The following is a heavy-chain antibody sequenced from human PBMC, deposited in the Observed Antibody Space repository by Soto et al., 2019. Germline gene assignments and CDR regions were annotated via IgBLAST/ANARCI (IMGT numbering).Heavy chain of an antibody. D-gene: IGHD5-12*01. CDR1: GYTFTSYG. V-gene: IGHV1-18*01. CDR3: ARGGDVNYYHGMDV. J-gene: IGHJ6*02. Sequence: QVQLVQSGGEVKKPGASVKLSCTASGYTFTSYGISWVRQAPGQGLEWMGWISAYNGKTNYAQNVQGRITMNTNTPTRTAYMDQRRLRSDDTAVYYGARGGDVNYYHGMDVWGQGTTVTVSS. CDR2: ISAYNGKT.